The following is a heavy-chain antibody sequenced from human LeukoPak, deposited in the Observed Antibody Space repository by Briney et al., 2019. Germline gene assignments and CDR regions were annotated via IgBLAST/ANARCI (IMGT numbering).Heavy chain of an antibody. J-gene: IGHJ4*02. D-gene: IGHD1-26*01. CDR3: AKDMEAILRTFDY. Sequence: GGSLRLSCAASGFTFSSYAMSWVRQAPGKGLEWVSAISGSGGSTYYADSVKGRFTISRGNSKNTLYLQMNSLRAEDTAVYYCAKDMEAILRTFDYWGQGTLVTVSS. CDR1: GFTFSSYA. CDR2: ISGSGGST. V-gene: IGHV3-23*01.